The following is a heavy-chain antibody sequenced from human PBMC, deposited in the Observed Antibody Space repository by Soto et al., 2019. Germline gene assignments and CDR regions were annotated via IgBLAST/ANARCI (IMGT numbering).Heavy chain of an antibody. Sequence: ASVKVSCKASGYTFISYGISWVRQAPGQGLEWMGWISAYHGNTNYAQKLQGRVTMSTDTSTSTAYMELRSLRSDDTAVYYCARHTEDLWYTSAFDYWGQGTRVTVSS. J-gene: IGHJ4*02. CDR2: ISAYHGNT. D-gene: IGHD6-19*01. V-gene: IGHV1-18*01. CDR3: ARHTEDLWYTSAFDY. CDR1: GYTFISYG.